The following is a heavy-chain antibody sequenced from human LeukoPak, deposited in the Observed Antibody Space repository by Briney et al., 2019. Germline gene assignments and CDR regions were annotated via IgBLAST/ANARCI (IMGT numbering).Heavy chain of an antibody. Sequence: GGSLRLSCAASGFTVSKYWMGWVRQAPGKGREGVANIKKDGSDISYLSSVNGLFTISRDTAKDSLYLQMNSLRAEDTAVYYCARDRGHSGYDLYDYWGQGTLVTVSS. CDR2: IKKDGSDI. J-gene: IGHJ4*02. CDR3: ARDRGHSGYDLYDY. V-gene: IGHV3-7*01. CDR1: GFTVSKYW. D-gene: IGHD5-12*01.